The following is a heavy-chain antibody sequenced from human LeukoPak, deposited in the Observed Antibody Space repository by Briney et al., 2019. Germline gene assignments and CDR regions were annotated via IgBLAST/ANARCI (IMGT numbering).Heavy chain of an antibody. V-gene: IGHV3-23*01. CDR1: GYTYSRYA. CDR3: AKAKVDGGTAEY. J-gene: IGHJ4*02. CDR2: FSGRCDKI. Sequence: GGSLSLSCTASGYTYSRYAMSGVREAPGKGLEGVSAFSGRCDKIFYAVCVKGRFNIYRDNSKNTLYLKMNSLGAEDTALYYRAKAKVDGGTAEYWGQGTVVTV. D-gene: IGHD4-23*01.